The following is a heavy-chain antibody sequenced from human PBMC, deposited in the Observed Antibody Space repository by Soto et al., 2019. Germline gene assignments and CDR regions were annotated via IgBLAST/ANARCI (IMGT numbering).Heavy chain of an antibody. CDR3: ARVGPAASYYYDYYGMDV. V-gene: IGHV5-51*01. D-gene: IGHD2-2*01. CDR2: IYPGDSDT. J-gene: IGHJ6*02. Sequence: GESLQISCQCSGYSFTSYWIGWVRQLPGKGLEWMGIIYPGDSDTRYSPSFQGQVTISADKSISTAYLQWSSLKASDTAMYYCARVGPAASYYYDYYGMDVWGQGTTVTVSS. CDR1: GYSFTSYW.